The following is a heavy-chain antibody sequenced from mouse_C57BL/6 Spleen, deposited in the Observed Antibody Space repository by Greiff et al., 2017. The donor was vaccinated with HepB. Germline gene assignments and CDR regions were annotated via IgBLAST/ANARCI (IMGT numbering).Heavy chain of an antibody. V-gene: IGHV5-6*01. CDR2: ISSGGSYT. D-gene: IGHD1-1*01. CDR3: ARRYYYGSSLAWFAY. CDR1: GFTFSSYG. Sequence: EVQVVESGGDLVKPGGSLKLSCAASGFTFSSYGMSWVRQTPDKRLEWVATISSGGSYTYYPDSVKGRFTISRDNAKNTLYLQMSSLKSEDTAMYYCARRYYYGSSLAWFAYWGQGTLVTVSA. J-gene: IGHJ3*01.